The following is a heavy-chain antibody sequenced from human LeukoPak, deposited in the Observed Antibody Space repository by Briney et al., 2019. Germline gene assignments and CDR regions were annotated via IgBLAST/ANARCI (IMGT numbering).Heavy chain of an antibody. Sequence: SETLSLTCTVSSGSISTSNYYWGWVRQPPGKALEWIGNIFYSGSTYYSPSLKSRVTISLDTSKNQFSLKLSSVTAADTAVYYCARLSYCGGDCDWFDPWSQGTLVTVSS. CDR3: ARLSYCGGDCDWFDP. CDR1: SGSISTSNYY. D-gene: IGHD2-21*02. V-gene: IGHV4-39*07. CDR2: IFYSGST. J-gene: IGHJ5*02.